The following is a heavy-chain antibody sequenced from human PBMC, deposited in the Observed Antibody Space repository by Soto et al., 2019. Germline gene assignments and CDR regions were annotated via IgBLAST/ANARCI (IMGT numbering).Heavy chain of an antibody. D-gene: IGHD2-15*01. CDR3: TRRQGSYLDQ. Sequence: QVQLQESGPGLVKPSETLSLNCTVSGGSISSFYWSWVRQTPGKGLEWIGYISYSGSTNYNPSLNGRVTTSVDTSKKQFSLKLTSVTTADTAVYYCTRRQGSYLDQWGQGTLVTVSS. CDR2: ISYSGST. V-gene: IGHV4-59*01. CDR1: GGSISSFY. J-gene: IGHJ4*02.